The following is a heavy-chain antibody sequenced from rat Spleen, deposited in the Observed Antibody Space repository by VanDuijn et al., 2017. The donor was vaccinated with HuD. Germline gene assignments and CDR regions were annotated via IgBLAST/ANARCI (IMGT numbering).Heavy chain of an antibody. Sequence: QVQLKESGPGLVQPSQTLSLTCTVSGFSLTSFDMHWVRQPPGKGLEWMGVIWSNGNIYYNSVLKSRLSISRDTSKSQVFLKMNSLQTEDTAIYFCTRFGNPFDYWGQGVMVTVSS. CDR1: GFSLTSFD. CDR3: TRFGNPFDY. J-gene: IGHJ2*01. V-gene: IGHV2-13*01. CDR2: IWSNGNI. D-gene: IGHD3-4*01.